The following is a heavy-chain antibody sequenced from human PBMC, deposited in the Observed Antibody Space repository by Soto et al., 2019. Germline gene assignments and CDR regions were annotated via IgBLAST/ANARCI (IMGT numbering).Heavy chain of an antibody. D-gene: IGHD2-2*01. V-gene: IGHV3-48*01. CDR3: ASYCSSTSCYDDY. J-gene: IGHJ4*02. CDR2: ISSSSSTI. Sequence: EVQLVESGGGLVQPGGSPRLSCAASGFTFSSYSMNWVRQAPGKGLEWVSYISSSSSTIYYADSVKGRFTISRDNAKNSLYLQMNSLRAEDTAVYYCASYCSSTSCYDDYWGQGTLVTVSS. CDR1: GFTFSSYS.